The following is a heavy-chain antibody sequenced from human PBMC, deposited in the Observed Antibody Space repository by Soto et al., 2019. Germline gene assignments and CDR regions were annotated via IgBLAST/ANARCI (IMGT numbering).Heavy chain of an antibody. V-gene: IGHV1-69*13. J-gene: IGHJ6*03. D-gene: IGHD2-8*01. CDR2: IIPIFGTA. CDR1: GGAFSSYA. Sequence: GASVKVSCKASGGAFSSYAISWVRQAPGQGLEWMGGIIPIFGTANYAQKFQGRVTITADESTSTAYMELSSLRSEDTAMYYCARRRSLGYCTNGVCSGYMDVWGKGTTVTVSS. CDR3: ARRRSLGYCTNGVCSGYMDV.